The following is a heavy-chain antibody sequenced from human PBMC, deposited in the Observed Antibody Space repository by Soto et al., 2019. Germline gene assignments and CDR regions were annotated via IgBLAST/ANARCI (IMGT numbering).Heavy chain of an antibody. Sequence: GGSLRLSCAASGFTFSSYVMNWVRQAPGKGLEWVASISRSSSSIYYGDSVKGRFTISRDDAKKSLYLEMNSLRADDTAVYYCAKNTREDYKYPFYGMDVWGQGTTVTVYS. J-gene: IGHJ6*02. D-gene: IGHD4-4*01. V-gene: IGHV3-21*01. CDR3: AKNTREDYKYPFYGMDV. CDR1: GFTFSSYV. CDR2: ISRSSSSI.